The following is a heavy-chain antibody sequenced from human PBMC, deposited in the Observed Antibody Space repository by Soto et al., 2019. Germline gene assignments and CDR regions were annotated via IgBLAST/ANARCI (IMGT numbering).Heavy chain of an antibody. Sequence: PSETLSLTCAVSGGSISSSNWWSWVRQPPGKGLEWIGEIYHSGSTNYNPSLKSRVTISVDKSKNQFSLKLSSVTAADTAVYYCARSGSIAVAGSNDEGIGMDVWGQGTTVTVSS. CDR2: IYHSGST. V-gene: IGHV4-4*02. CDR1: GGSISSSNW. J-gene: IGHJ6*02. D-gene: IGHD6-19*01. CDR3: ARSGSIAVAGSNDEGIGMDV.